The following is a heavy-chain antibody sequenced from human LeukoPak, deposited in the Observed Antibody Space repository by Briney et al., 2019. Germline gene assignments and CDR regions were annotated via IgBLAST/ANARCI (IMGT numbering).Heavy chain of an antibody. J-gene: IGHJ4*02. Sequence: GGSLRLSCAASEFTFSNYEMNWVRQAPGKGLEWVSYISGSGSAIDYADSVKGRFTISRDNAKNSLYLQMNSLRAEDTAVYYCAREYCSGGTCYSAGYYFDYWGQGTLVTVSS. D-gene: IGHD2-15*01. CDR2: ISGSGSAI. V-gene: IGHV3-48*03. CDR3: AREYCSGGTCYSAGYYFDY. CDR1: EFTFSNYE.